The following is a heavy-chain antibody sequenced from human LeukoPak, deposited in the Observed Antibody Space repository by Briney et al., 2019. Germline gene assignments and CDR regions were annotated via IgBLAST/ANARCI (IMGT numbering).Heavy chain of an antibody. J-gene: IGHJ3*02. V-gene: IGHV3-15*01. Sequence: PGGSLRLSCAASGFTFSIAWMNWVRQAPEKGLEWVGGIKSKTDGGTTDYAAPVKGRFTISRDDSKNTLYLQMNSLKTEDTAVYYCTTGRSAFDIWGQGTMVTVSS. CDR1: GFTFSIAW. CDR2: IKSKTDGGTT. CDR3: TTGRSAFDI.